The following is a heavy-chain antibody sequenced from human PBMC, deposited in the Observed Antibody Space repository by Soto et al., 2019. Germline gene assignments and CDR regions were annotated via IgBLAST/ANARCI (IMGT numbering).Heavy chain of an antibody. CDR3: ARDRTDTAMIIIDY. D-gene: IGHD5-18*01. V-gene: IGHV3-33*01. CDR1: GFTFNSYG. J-gene: IGHJ4*02. Sequence: GGSLRLSCAASGFTFNSYGMYWVRQAPGKGLEWVAAIWYDGSNEYYADSVKGRFTISRDNSKNTLYLQMNSLRAEDTAVYYCARDRTDTAMIIIDYWGQGTLVTVSS. CDR2: IWYDGSNE.